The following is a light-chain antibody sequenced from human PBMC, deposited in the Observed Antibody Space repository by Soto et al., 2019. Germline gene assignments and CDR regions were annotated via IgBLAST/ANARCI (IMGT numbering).Light chain of an antibody. J-gene: IGKJ5*01. Sequence: DIVMTQSPDSLAESLGERATINCKSSQSVLYSSNNKNYLAWYQQKPGQPPKLLVYWGSTRGSGVPDRFSGSGSGTDFTLTISSLQAEDVAVYYCQQYYSSHTFGQGTRLEI. CDR3: QQYYSSHT. V-gene: IGKV4-1*01. CDR1: QSVLYSSNNKNY. CDR2: WGS.